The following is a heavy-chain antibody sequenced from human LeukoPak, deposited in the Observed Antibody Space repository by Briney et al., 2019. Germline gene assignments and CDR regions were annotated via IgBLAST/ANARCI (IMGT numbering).Heavy chain of an antibody. CDR3: AREIQRFDF. Sequence: ASVKVSCKASGYRFNGNGMNWVRRAPGQGLEWMGWINTHTGNPTYAQDFTGRFVFSLDKSVDTTYLQITSLKAEDTAIYYCAREIQRFDFWGQGTMVTVSS. J-gene: IGHJ3*01. CDR1: GYRFNGNG. V-gene: IGHV7-4-1*02. D-gene: IGHD5-24*01. CDR2: INTHTGNP.